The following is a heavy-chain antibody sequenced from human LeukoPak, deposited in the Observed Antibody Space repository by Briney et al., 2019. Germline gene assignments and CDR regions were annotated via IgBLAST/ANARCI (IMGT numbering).Heavy chain of an antibody. Sequence: GGSLRLSCAASGFTFSTYSMNWVRQAPGKGLEWVSYIGTSSSTISYADSVRGRFTISRDNAKNSLYLQMNSLRDEDTAVYYCARDTADGIDYWGQGTLVTVSP. V-gene: IGHV3-48*02. CDR2: IGTSSSTI. CDR3: ARDTADGIDY. D-gene: IGHD2-15*01. J-gene: IGHJ4*02. CDR1: GFTFSTYS.